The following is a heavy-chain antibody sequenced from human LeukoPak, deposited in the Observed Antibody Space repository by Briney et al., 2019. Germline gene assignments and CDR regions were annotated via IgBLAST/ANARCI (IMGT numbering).Heavy chain of an antibody. D-gene: IGHD4-11*01. CDR3: ARRSTVTKFGYFDY. J-gene: IGHJ4*02. V-gene: IGHV4-34*01. CDR1: GGSFSGYY. Sequence: ETLSLTCAVYGGSFSGYYWSWLRQPPGKGLEWIGEINHSGSTNYNPSLKSRVTISVDTSKNQFSLKLSSVTAADTAVYYCARRSTVTKFGYFDYWGQGTLVTVSS. CDR2: INHSGST.